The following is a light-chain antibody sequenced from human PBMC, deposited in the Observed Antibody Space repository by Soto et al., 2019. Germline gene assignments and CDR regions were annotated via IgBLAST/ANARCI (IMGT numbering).Light chain of an antibody. J-gene: IGKJ4*01. CDR3: QKYDTAPLT. V-gene: IGKV1-27*01. Sequence: DIQITQSPSSLSAPVGDRVTIACRASQGISNYLAWYQQKPGEVPKLLISAASTLQSGAPSRFSASGSGTDFTLTISSLQPEDVATYYCQKYDTAPLTFGGGTKLEIK. CDR2: AAS. CDR1: QGISNY.